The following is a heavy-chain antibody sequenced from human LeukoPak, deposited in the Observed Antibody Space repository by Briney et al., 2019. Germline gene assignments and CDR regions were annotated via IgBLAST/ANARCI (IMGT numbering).Heavy chain of an antibody. CDR1: GFTFTTYS. CDR3: ARVYGSGPFYYYGMDV. D-gene: IGHD3-10*01. Sequence: GGSLRLSREASGFTFTTYSMNWVRQAPGKGLEWVSSISSTIVYTYYADSVKGRFTISRDNANNSLFLQMNSLRAEDTAVYYCARVYGSGPFYYYGMDVWGQGTTVTVSS. J-gene: IGHJ6*02. V-gene: IGHV3-21*01. CDR2: ISSTIVYT.